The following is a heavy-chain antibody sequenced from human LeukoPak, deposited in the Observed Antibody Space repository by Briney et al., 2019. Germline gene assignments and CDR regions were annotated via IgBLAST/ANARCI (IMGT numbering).Heavy chain of an antibody. CDR1: GYSISSGYY. J-gene: IGHJ4*02. Sequence: SETLSLTCVVSGYSISSGYYWGWIRQTPGKGLEWIGSIYHNGTTYYNPSLKSRLTMSVDTSKNQFSLKLSSVTAADTALYYCARHARYCSGTSCHKFDYWGQGSLVTISS. V-gene: IGHV4-38-2*01. CDR2: IYHNGTT. CDR3: ARHARYCSGTSCHKFDY. D-gene: IGHD2-2*01.